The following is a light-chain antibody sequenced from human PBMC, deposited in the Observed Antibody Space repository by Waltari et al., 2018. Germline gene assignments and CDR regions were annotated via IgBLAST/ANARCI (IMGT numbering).Light chain of an antibody. V-gene: IGKV3-20*01. CDR3: QQYGSSPRT. CDR1: QRVSSSY. J-gene: IGKJ1*01. Sequence: DIVLTQSPGTLSLSPGERATLSCRASQRVSSSYLAWYQQKPGQAPRLLIYGASSRATGIPDRFSGSGSGTDFTLTISRLEPVDLAVYYGQQYGSSPRTFGQGTKVEIK. CDR2: GAS.